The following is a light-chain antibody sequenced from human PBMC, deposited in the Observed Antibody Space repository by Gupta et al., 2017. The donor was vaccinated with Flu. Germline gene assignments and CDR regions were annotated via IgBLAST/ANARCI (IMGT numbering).Light chain of an antibody. CDR1: QDISNY. J-gene: IGKJ2*01. CDR2: EAS. CDR3: RQYENRPPYT. Sequence: DIQMTQSPSSLSASVGDRLTITCQASQDISNYINWYQQKPGKAPDLLIREASHWQTGVSSRFSGSGSGKDFTFTISSRQQEDFATYYCRQYENRPPYTFGQGTK. V-gene: IGKV1-33*01.